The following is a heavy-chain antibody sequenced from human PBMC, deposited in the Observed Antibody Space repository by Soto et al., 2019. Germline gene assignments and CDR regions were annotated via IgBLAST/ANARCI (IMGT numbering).Heavy chain of an antibody. V-gene: IGHV1-18*01. CDR2: ISAYNGNT. CDR3: ARDWGRGQFLTNKDY. D-gene: IGHD3-9*01. Sequence: ASVKVSCKASGYTFTSYGISWVRQAPGQGLEWMGWISAYNGNTYYAQKLQGRVTMTTDTSTSTAYMELRGLRSDDTAVYYCARDWGRGQFLTNKDYWGQGTLVTVSP. J-gene: IGHJ4*02. CDR1: GYTFTSYG.